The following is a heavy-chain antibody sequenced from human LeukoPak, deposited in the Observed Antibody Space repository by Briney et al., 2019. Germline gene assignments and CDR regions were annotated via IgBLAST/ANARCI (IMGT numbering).Heavy chain of an antibody. CDR2: IRGSGGST. CDR1: GFTFSRYG. V-gene: IGHV3-23*01. CDR3: AQRAIDGSGSYRS. D-gene: IGHD3-10*01. J-gene: IGHJ4*02. Sequence: GGSLRLSCEASGFTFSRYGMSWVRQAPGKGLEWVSAIRGSGGSTSYADSVKGRFTISRDNAKNTLYLQMNSLRAGDTAVYYCAQRAIDGSGSYRSWGQGTLVTVSS.